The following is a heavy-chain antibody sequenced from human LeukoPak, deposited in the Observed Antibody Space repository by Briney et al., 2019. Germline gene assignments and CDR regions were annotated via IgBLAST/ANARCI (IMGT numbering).Heavy chain of an antibody. CDR3: AKEPYNSGWYYFDY. CDR1: GFIFSSYA. D-gene: IGHD6-19*01. J-gene: IGHJ4*02. Sequence: PGGSLRLSCAASGFIFSSYAMSWVRQAPGKGLEWVSTISGSGGSTYYADSVKGRFTISRDNSKNTLYLQMNSLRAEDTAVYYCAKEPYNSGWYYFDYWGQGTLVTVSS. CDR2: ISGSGGST. V-gene: IGHV3-23*01.